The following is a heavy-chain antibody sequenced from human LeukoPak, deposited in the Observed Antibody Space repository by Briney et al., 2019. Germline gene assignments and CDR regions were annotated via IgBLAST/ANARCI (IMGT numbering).Heavy chain of an antibody. CDR1: GGTFSSYV. CDR3: ASSGQYAVVVPAAIVDRWYNWFDP. V-gene: IGHV1-69*04. D-gene: IGHD2-2*02. Sequence: SVKVSCKASGGTFSSYVISWVRQAPGQGLEWMGRIIPILGIANYAQKFQGRVTITADKSTSTAYMELSSLRSEDTSVYYGASSGQYAVVVPAAIVDRWYNWFDPWGQGTLVTVSS. CDR2: IIPILGIA. J-gene: IGHJ5*02.